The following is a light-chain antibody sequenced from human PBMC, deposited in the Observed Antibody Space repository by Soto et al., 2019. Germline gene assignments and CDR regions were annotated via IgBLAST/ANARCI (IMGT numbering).Light chain of an antibody. CDR1: SSNIGAGYD. CDR2: GNS. V-gene: IGLV1-40*01. CDR3: QAYDSSLNGSRV. Sequence: QSVLTQPPSVSGAPGQRVTIPCTGSSSNIGAGYDVHWYQQLPGTAPKLLIYGNSNRSSGVPDRFSGSKSGTSASLAITGLQAEDEADYYRQAYDSSLNGSRVFGGGTQPTGL. J-gene: IGLJ2*01.